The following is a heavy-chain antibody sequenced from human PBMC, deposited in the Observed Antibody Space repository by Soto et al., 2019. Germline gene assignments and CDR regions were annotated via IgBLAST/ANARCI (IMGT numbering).Heavy chain of an antibody. V-gene: IGHV3-15*07. J-gene: IGHJ4*01. CDR1: GVTFTNAW. Sequence: GGSLRLSCAASGVTFTNAWINWVRQAPGKGLEWVGRIKSKTDGGTTDYAEPVKGRFAISRDDSNNMVYLQMNSLKIEDTAVYYCTTDSYSTIIIVRFDYWGHGTLVTVS. D-gene: IGHD3-22*01. CDR3: TTDSYSTIIIVRFDY. CDR2: IKSKTDGGTT.